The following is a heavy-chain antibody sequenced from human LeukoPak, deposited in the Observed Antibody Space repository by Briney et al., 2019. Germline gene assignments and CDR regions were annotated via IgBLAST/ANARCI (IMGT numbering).Heavy chain of an antibody. CDR3: ARVVGISGYDPLYYYYYGMDV. J-gene: IGHJ6*02. V-gene: IGHV3-30*04. CDR1: GFTFSSYA. D-gene: IGHD5-12*01. CDR2: ISYDGSNK. Sequence: GGSLRLSCAASGFTFSSYAMHWVRQAPGKGLEWVAVISYDGSNKYYADSVKGRFTISRDNSKNTLYLQMNSLRAEDTAVYYCARVVGISGYDPLYYYYYGMDVWGQGTTVTVSS.